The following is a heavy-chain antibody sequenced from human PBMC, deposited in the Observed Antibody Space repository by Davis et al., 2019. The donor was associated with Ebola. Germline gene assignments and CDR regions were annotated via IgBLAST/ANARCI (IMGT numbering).Heavy chain of an antibody. D-gene: IGHD1-26*01. CDR1: GFTFTVQF. CDR2: INWNGGST. V-gene: IGHV3-20*04. Sequence: GGSLRLSCAASGFTFTVQFMSWIRQAPGKGLEWVSGINWNGGSTGYADSVKGRFTISRDNAKNSLYLQMNSLRAEDTALYYCARDLPIVGAFDYWGQGTLVTVSS. J-gene: IGHJ4*02. CDR3: ARDLPIVGAFDY.